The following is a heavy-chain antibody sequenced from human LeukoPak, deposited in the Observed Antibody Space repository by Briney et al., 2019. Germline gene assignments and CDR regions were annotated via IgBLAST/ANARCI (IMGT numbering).Heavy chain of an antibody. V-gene: IGHV1-69*05. CDR2: IIPIFGTA. D-gene: IGHD3-3*01. Sequence: SVKVSCKASGGTFSSYAISWVRQAPGQGLEWMGRIIPIFGTANYAQKFQGRVTITTDESTSTAYMELSSLRPEDTAVYYCARDFLREETGLGYWGQGTLVTVSS. J-gene: IGHJ4*02. CDR3: ARDFLREETGLGY. CDR1: GGTFSSYA.